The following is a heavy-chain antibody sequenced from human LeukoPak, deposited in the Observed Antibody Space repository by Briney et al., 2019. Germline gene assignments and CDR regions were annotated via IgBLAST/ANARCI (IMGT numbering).Heavy chain of an antibody. CDR1: GGTFSSYA. J-gene: IGHJ5*02. D-gene: IGHD2/OR15-2a*01. CDR3: AGGGPNDYFTTNWFDP. V-gene: IGHV1-69*13. Sequence: SVKVSCKASGGTFSSYAISWVRQAPGQGLEWMGGIIPIFGTANYAQKFQGRVTITADESTSTAYMELSSLRSEDTAVYYCAGGGPNDYFTTNWFDPWGQGTLVTVSS. CDR2: IIPIFGTA.